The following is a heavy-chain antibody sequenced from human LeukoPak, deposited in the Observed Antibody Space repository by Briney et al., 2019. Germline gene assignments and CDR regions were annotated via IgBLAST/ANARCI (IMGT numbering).Heavy chain of an antibody. CDR1: GFTFSIYW. D-gene: IGHD5-12*01. Sequence: GGSLRLSCAASGFTFSIYWMHWVRQAPGKGLERVAVISYDGSNKYYANSVKGRFTIPRDNSKNTLYLQMNSLRAEDTAVYYCARQAGYSGYFLDYWGQGTLVTVSS. J-gene: IGHJ4*02. CDR2: ISYDGSNK. CDR3: ARQAGYSGYFLDY. V-gene: IGHV3-30-3*01.